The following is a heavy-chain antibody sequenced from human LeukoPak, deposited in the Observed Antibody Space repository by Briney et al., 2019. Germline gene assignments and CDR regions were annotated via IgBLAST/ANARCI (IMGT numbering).Heavy chain of an antibody. J-gene: IGHJ2*01. V-gene: IGHV3-21*01. CDR3: ARDRAQGRWYFDL. Sequence: GGSLRLSCAFSGFTLSSNYMNWVRQAPGKGLEWVSSLSNISSYIYYADSVEGRFTFSRGNAKNSLYLQMNSLRAEDTAVYYCARDRAQGRWYFDLWGRGTLVTVSS. CDR2: LSNISSYI. CDR1: GFTLSSNY.